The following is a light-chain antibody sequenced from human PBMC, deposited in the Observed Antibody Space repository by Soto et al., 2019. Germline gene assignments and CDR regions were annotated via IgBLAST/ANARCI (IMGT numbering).Light chain of an antibody. J-gene: IGKJ5*01. CDR1: QSVRSRY. V-gene: IGKV3-20*01. Sequence: ETVLTQSPGTLSLSPGERATLSCRASQSVRSRYLAWYQQKPGQAPRLLISGASSRATGIPDRFSGSGSGTDFTLTVSRLEPEDFAVYYCQQYGSSPLISFGQGTRLEI. CDR3: QQYGSSPLIS. CDR2: GAS.